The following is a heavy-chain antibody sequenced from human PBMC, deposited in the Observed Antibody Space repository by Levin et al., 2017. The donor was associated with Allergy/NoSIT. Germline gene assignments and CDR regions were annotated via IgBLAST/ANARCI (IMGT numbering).Heavy chain of an antibody. Sequence: SETLSLTCTVSGGSINNADSHWSWIRQPPGKGLEWIGYIYYRGTTSYNSSLKSRVIISIDKSKNQFSLRLNSVTAADTAIYYCARGVSIFGVLTYYFDYWGQGTLVIVSS. CDR2: IYYRGTT. CDR3: ARGVSIFGVLTYYFDY. D-gene: IGHD3-3*01. CDR1: GGSINNADSH. V-gene: IGHV4-30-4*01. J-gene: IGHJ4*02.